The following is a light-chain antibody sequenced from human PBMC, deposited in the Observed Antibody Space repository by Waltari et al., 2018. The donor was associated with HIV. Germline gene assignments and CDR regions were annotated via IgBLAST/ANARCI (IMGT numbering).Light chain of an antibody. CDR3: QKYNSAPRT. CDR1: EDIRTF. J-gene: IGKJ2*01. Sequence: IQMTQSPSSLSASVGDRVTITCRASEDIRTFLAWYQQKSGKVPKLLIYSASTLQSGVTSRFSGGGSGTDFSLTINNLQPEDAGTYYCQKYNSAPRTFGRGTIVEI. V-gene: IGKV1-27*01. CDR2: SAS.